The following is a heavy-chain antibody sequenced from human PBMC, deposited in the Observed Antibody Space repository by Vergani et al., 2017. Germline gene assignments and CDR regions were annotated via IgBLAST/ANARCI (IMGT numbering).Heavy chain of an antibody. V-gene: IGHV3-30*02. CDR2: IHYDSSDT. CDR1: GFMFNSYG. D-gene: IGHD5-18*01. CDR3: AKAETALITDYYYGMDV. J-gene: IGHJ6*02. Sequence: VQLVESGGGLIHPGGSLRLSCAASGFMFNSYGMHWVRQAPGKGLEWVAFIHYDSSDTHYLDSVKGRFTISRDNSKSTLYLQMSSLRAEDTGVYYCAKAETALITDYYYGMDVWGQGTTVIVS.